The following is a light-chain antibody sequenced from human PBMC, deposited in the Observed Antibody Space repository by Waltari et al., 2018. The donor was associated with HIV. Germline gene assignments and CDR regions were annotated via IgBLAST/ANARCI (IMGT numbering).Light chain of an antibody. CDR3: HVWDRSSDHHV. J-gene: IGLJ1*01. Sequence: SYVLTPPPSVSVAPGQTARLTCGGNNIGSKRVHWYQQKAGQAPVLVVYDGSDRPSGIPERFSGSKSGNTATLTISRVEAGDEADYYCHVWDRSSDHHVFGTGTKVTVL. CDR1: NIGSKR. CDR2: DGS. V-gene: IGLV3-21*02.